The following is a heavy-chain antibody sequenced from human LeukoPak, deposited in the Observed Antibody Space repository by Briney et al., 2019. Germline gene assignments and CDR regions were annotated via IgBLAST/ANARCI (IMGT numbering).Heavy chain of an antibody. V-gene: IGHV3-9*01. J-gene: IGHJ6*03. CDR2: ISWNSGSI. Sequence: GRSLRLSCAASGFTFDDYAMHWVRQAPGKGLEWVSGISWNSGSIGYADSVKGRFTISRDNAKNSLYLQMNSLRAEDTAVYYCATDRNYYYYYMDVWGKGTTVTVSS. D-gene: IGHD1-14*01. CDR1: GFTFDDYA. CDR3: ATDRNYYYYYMDV.